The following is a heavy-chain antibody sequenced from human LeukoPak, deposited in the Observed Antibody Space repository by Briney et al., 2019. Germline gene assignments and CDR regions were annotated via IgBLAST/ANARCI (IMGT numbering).Heavy chain of an antibody. V-gene: IGHV4-4*07. CDR3: ARDGSSWYSDY. Sequence: SDTLSLTCNVSGGAISKYSWSWIRQPAGKGLEWFGRIYVSGGTDYNPSLKSRLTMSIDTSKNRISLKLNSVTAADTAVYYCARDGSSWYSDYWGQGTLVTVSS. CDR1: GGAISKYS. D-gene: IGHD6-13*01. J-gene: IGHJ4*02. CDR2: IYVSGGT.